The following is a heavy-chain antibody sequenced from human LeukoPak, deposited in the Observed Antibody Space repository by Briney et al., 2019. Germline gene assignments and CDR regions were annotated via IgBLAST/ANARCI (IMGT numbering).Heavy chain of an antibody. V-gene: IGHV3-11*05. D-gene: IGHD1-14*01. CDR2: INHLGSQT. CDR1: GFTFKAFY. CDR3: VRARFTTFVYY. J-gene: IGHJ4*02. Sequence: PGGSLRLSCAASGFTFKAFYMSWVRQAPGKGLEWVSYINHLGSQTDYADSVKGRFTISRDNAKNSLSLQMNNLSVDDTAVYYCVRARFTTFVYYWGQGTLVTVSS.